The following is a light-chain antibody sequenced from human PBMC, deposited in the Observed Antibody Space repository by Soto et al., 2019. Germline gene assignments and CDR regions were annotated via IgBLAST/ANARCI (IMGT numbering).Light chain of an antibody. CDR1: TGAVTSGHY. CDR2: DAI. CDR3: LLYYNGARL. J-gene: IGLJ2*01. V-gene: IGLV7-46*01. Sequence: QTVVTQEPSLTVSPGETVTLTCGFTTGAVTSGHYPYWFQQKPGQAPRTLMYDAINKHSWTPARFSGSLLGGKAALTLSGAQPEDEADYYCLLYYNGARLFSGGTKLTVL.